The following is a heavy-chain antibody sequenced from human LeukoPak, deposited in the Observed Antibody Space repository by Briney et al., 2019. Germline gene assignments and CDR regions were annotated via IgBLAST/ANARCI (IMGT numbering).Heavy chain of an antibody. CDR2: TYYRSKWYN. CDR1: GDSVSSNSAA. V-gene: IGHV6-1*01. D-gene: IGHD2-15*01. J-gene: IGHJ4*02. Sequence: SQTLSLTCAISGDSVSSNSAAWNWIRQSPSRGLEWLGRTYYRSKWYNDYAVSVKSRMTINPDTSKNQVSLQLNSVTPEDTAVYYCASEASTCAGGTCYSGYLDYWGQGTLVTVSS. CDR3: ASEASTCAGGTCYSGYLDY.